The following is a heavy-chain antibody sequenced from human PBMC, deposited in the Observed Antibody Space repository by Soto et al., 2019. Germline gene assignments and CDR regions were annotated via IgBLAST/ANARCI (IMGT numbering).Heavy chain of an antibody. Sequence: RISQPTGRGLEWIGYITSSGNTNYKPSLKSRVSISVDTSKNQFSLNLTSVTAADTGVYYCARARMRVSRSVLDFWG. D-gene: IGHD3-10*01. J-gene: IGHJ6*03. CDR2: ITSSGNT. CDR3: ARARMRVSRSVLDF. V-gene: IGHV4-59*01.